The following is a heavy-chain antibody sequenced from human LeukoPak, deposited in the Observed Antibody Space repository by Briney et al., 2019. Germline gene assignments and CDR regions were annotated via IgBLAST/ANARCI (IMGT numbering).Heavy chain of an antibody. CDR2: ISHDGRNT. CDR1: GFTFRSYA. Sequence: PGGSLRLSCAASGFTFRSYAMHWVRQAPGKGLEWVAVISHDGRNTYHADSVKGRLTISRDNSKNTLSLQMNSLRAEDTAVYFCARGGSVIDYHYGMDVWGQGTTVTVSS. J-gene: IGHJ6*02. CDR3: ARGGSVIDYHYGMDV. V-gene: IGHV3-30*04. D-gene: IGHD2-21*01.